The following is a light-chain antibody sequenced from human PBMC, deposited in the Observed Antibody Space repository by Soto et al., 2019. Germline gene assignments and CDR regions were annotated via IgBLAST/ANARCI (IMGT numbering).Light chain of an antibody. Sequence: QSVLTQPASVSGSPGQSITISCTGTSSDVGGYNYVSRYQQHPGKAPKLMIYDVSNRPSGVSSRFSGSKSGNTASLTISGLQAEDEADYYCSSYTSSSTYVFGIGTKVTVL. CDR2: DVS. CDR1: SSDVGGYNY. CDR3: SSYTSSSTYV. V-gene: IGLV2-14*01. J-gene: IGLJ1*01.